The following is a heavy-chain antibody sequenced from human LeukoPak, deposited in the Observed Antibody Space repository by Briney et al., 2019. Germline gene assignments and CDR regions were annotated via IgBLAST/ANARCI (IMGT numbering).Heavy chain of an antibody. D-gene: IGHD6-13*01. Sequence: SETPSLTCTVSGGSISSYYWSWIRQPPGKGLEWIGYIYYSGSTNYNPSLKSRVTISVDTSKNQFSLKLSSVTAADTAVYYCARRIAADDGMDVWGQGTTVTVSS. CDR3: ARRIAADDGMDV. CDR1: GGSISSYY. J-gene: IGHJ6*02. CDR2: IYYSGST. V-gene: IGHV4-59*08.